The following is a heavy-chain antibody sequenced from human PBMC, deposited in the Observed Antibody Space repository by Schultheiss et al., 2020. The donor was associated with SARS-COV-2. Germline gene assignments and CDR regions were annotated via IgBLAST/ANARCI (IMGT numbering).Heavy chain of an antibody. D-gene: IGHD6-19*01. J-gene: IGHJ1*01. Sequence: GESLKISCAASGFTFSSYSMNWVRQAPGKGLEWVSYISSSSSTIYYADSVKGRFTISRDNAKNSLYLQMNSLRDEDTAVYYCARDLRVGSGWTGQAIQHWGQGTVVTVSS. CDR2: ISSSSSTI. CDR3: ARDLRVGSGWTGQAIQH. CDR1: GFTFSSYS. V-gene: IGHV3-48*02.